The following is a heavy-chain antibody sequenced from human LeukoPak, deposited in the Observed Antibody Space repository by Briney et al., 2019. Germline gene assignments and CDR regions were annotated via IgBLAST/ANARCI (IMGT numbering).Heavy chain of an antibody. CDR3: ARDKSGSGYYPVWYFDY. CDR2: INPSGGST. CDR1: GYTFTSYY. Sequence: ASVKVSCKASGYTFTSYYMHWVRQAPGQGLEWMGIINPSGGSTSYAQKFQGRLTMTRDTSTSTVYMELSSLRSEDTAVYYCARDKSGSGYYPVWYFDYWGQGTLVTVSS. V-gene: IGHV1-46*01. D-gene: IGHD3-22*01. J-gene: IGHJ4*02.